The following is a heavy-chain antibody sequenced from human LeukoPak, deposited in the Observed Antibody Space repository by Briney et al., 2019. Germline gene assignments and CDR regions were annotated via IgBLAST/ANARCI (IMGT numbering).Heavy chain of an antibody. D-gene: IGHD1-26*01. J-gene: IGHJ4*02. CDR1: GFTFSSYA. CDR3: AKVAGIVGATTGLDY. V-gene: IGHV3-30*04. Sequence: GRSLRLSCAASGFTFSSYAMHWVRQAPGKGLEWVAVISYDGSNKYYADSVKGRFTISRDNSKNTLYLQMNSLRAEDTAVYYCAKVAGIVGATTGLDYWGQGTLVTVSS. CDR2: ISYDGSNK.